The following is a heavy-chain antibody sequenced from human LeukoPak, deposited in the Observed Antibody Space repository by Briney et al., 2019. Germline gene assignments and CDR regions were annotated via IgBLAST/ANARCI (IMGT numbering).Heavy chain of an antibody. CDR1: GFTFRSYA. J-gene: IGHJ3*02. V-gene: IGHV3-48*01. CDR2: ISSSSSTI. CDR3: ARDYTLHDAFDI. Sequence: GGSLRLSCAASGFTFRSYAMSWVRQAPGKGLEWVSYISSSSSTIYYADSVKGRFTISRDNAKNSLYLQMNSLRAEDTAVYYCARDYTLHDAFDIWGQGTMVTVSS.